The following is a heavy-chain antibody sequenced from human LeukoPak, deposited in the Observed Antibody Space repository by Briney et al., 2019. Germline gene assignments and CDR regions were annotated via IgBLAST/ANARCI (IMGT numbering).Heavy chain of an antibody. J-gene: IGHJ4*02. D-gene: IGHD1-26*01. CDR3: ASSGPLSRVVGAHYYFDY. V-gene: IGHV3-7*01. Sequence: GGSLRLSCAASGFTFSSYWMSWVRQAPGKGLEWVANIKQDGSEKYYVDSVKGRFTISRDNAKNSLYLQMNSLRAEDTAVYYCASSGPLSRVVGAHYYFDYWGQGTLVTVSS. CDR1: GFTFSSYW. CDR2: IKQDGSEK.